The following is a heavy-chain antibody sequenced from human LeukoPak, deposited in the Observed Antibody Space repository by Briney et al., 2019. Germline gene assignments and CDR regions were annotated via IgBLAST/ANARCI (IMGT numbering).Heavy chain of an antibody. J-gene: IGHJ4*02. V-gene: IGHV3-23*01. D-gene: IGHD2-15*01. CDR2: VSGGGGST. Sequence: PGGSLRLSCAASGFTFSSYAMTWVRQAPGEGLEWVSSVSGGGGSTYYADSVKGRFTVSRDNSKNTLSLQMNSLRAEDTAVYYCAKDRGDFVLVVAPTSDYWGQGTLVTVSS. CDR3: AKDRGDFVLVVAPTSDY. CDR1: GFTFSSYA.